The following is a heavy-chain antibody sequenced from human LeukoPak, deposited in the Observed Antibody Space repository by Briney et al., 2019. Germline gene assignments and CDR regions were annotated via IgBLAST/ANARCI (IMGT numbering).Heavy chain of an antibody. CDR3: ARDRPSRTFGGVIAAIDY. Sequence: HPGGSLRLSCAASGFTFSSYAMHWVRQAPGKGLEWVAVISYDGSNKYYADSVKGRFTISRDNSKNTLYLQMNSLRAVDTAVYYCARDRPSRTFGGVIAAIDYWGQGTLVTVSS. V-gene: IGHV3-30-3*01. J-gene: IGHJ4*02. CDR2: ISYDGSNK. D-gene: IGHD3-16*02. CDR1: GFTFSSYA.